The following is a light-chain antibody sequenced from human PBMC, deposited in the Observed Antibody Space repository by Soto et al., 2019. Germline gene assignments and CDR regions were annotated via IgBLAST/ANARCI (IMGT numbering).Light chain of an antibody. Sequence: EIVLTQSPGTLSFSPGERATLSCRASQSVSSTYLAWYQQKPGQSPRLLIYGASSRATGIPDRFSGSGSGTDFTLTISRLEPEDFAVYYCKHYGNSPKPIGPWTK. CDR3: KHYGNSPKP. J-gene: IGKJ2*01. CDR1: QSVSSTY. CDR2: GAS. V-gene: IGKV3-20*01.